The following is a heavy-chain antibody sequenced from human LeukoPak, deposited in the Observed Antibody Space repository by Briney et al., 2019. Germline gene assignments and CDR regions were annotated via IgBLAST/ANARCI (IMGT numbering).Heavy chain of an antibody. J-gene: IGHJ6*03. D-gene: IGHD4-11*01. CDR3: ASLSSNDYYYYYMDV. V-gene: IGHV1-2*02. CDR2: INPNSGGT. Sequence: ASVKVSCKASGYTFTGYYIHWVRQAPGQGLEWMGWINPNSGGTNNAQKFQGRVTMTRDTSISTAYMELSRLRSDDTAVYYCASLSSNDYYYYYMDVWGKGTTVTVSS. CDR1: GYTFTGYY.